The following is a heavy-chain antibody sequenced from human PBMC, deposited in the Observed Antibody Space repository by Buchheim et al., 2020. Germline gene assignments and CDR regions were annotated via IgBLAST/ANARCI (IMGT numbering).Heavy chain of an antibody. D-gene: IGHD3-3*01. CDR3: AAGDYWSHPENWFDP. Sequence: QVQLQESGPGLVKPSETLSLTCTVSGGSVSSGSYYWSWIRQPPGKGLEWIGYIYYSGSTNYNPSLKSRVTISVDTSRNQFSLTLTSVTAADTAIYYCAAGDYWSHPENWFDPWGQGAL. V-gene: IGHV4-61*01. J-gene: IGHJ5*02. CDR2: IYYSGST. CDR1: GGSVSSGSYY.